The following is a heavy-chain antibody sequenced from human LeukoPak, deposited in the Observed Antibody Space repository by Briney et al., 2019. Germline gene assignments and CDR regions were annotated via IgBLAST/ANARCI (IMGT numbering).Heavy chain of an antibody. V-gene: IGHV4-34*01. CDR3: ARGRGAAAGTS. CDR1: GGSFSGYY. J-gene: IGHJ5*02. Sequence: PSETLSLTCAVYGGSFSGYYWSWIRQPPGKGLEWIGEINHSGSTNYNPSLKSRVTISVDTSKNQFSLKLSPVTAADTAVYYCARGRGAAAGTSWGQGTLVTVSS. CDR2: INHSGST. D-gene: IGHD6-13*01.